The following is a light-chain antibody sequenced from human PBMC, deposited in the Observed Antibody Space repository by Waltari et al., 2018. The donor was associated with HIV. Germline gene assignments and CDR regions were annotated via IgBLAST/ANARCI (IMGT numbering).Light chain of an antibody. CDR1: SSNIGNNY. Sequence: QSVLTQPPSVSAAPGQKVTISCSGSSSNIGNNYVSWYQQLPGTAPNLPIYYNNKRPSGIPGRFSGSKSGTSATLGITGLQTGDEADYYCGTWDSSLSAGVFGGGTKLTVL. CDR2: YNN. CDR3: GTWDSSLSAGV. J-gene: IGLJ3*02. V-gene: IGLV1-51*01.